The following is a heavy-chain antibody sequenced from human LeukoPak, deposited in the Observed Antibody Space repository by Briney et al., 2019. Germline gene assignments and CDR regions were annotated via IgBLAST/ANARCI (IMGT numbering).Heavy chain of an antibody. CDR2: ISGSGGST. Sequence: GGSLRLSCAASGFTFSSYAMSWVRQAPGKGLEWVSAISGSGGSTYYADSVKGRFTISRDNSKNTLYLQMNSLRAEDTAVYYCAEDRYGSGSQADYFDYWGQGTLVTVSS. CDR1: GFTFSSYA. CDR3: AEDRYGSGSQADYFDY. J-gene: IGHJ4*02. D-gene: IGHD3-10*01. V-gene: IGHV3-23*01.